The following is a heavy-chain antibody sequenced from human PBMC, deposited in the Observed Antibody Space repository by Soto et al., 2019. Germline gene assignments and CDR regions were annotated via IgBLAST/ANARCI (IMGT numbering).Heavy chain of an antibody. J-gene: IGHJ5*02. V-gene: IGHV4-59*01. CDR3: ARDRVAVAGNNWFDP. CDR1: GGSISSYY. Sequence: PSETLSLTCTVSGGSISSYYWSWIRQPPGKGLEWIGYIYYSGSTNYNPSLRSRVTISVDTSKNQFSLKLSSVTAADTAVYYCARDRVAVAGNNWFDPWGQGTLVTVS. CDR2: IYYSGST. D-gene: IGHD6-19*01.